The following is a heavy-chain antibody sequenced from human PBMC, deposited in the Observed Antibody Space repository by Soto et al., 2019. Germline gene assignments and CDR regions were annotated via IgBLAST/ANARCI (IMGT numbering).Heavy chain of an antibody. CDR3: TRLNGPNNYDSSGYYYYGMDV. J-gene: IGHJ6*02. D-gene: IGHD3-22*01. V-gene: IGHV3-73*01. Sequence: SLRLSCAASGFTFSGSAMHWVRQASGKGLEWVGRIRSKANSYATAYAASVKGRFTISRDDSKNTAYLQMNSLKTEDTAVYYCTRLNGPNNYDSSGYYYYGMDVWGQGTTVTSP. CDR1: GFTFSGSA. CDR2: IRSKANSYAT.